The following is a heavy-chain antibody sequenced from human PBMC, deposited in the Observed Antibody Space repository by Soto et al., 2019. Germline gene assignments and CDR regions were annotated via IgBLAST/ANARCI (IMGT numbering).Heavy chain of an antibody. V-gene: IGHV4-4*02. Sequence: PSETLSLTCAVSGGSISSSYWWTWVRQAPGKGLQWIGEIYHSGITNYNPSLRSRVSMSVDKSNNEFSLSLTSVTAADTAVYYCATLPPRIVVVLKERPTWGQVILVTVS. CDR2: IYHSGIT. D-gene: IGHD2-21*01. J-gene: IGHJ4*02. CDR1: GGSISSSYW. CDR3: ATLPPRIVVVLKERPT.